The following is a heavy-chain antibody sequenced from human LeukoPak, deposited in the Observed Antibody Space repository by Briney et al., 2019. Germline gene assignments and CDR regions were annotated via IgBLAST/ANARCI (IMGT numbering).Heavy chain of an antibody. Sequence: SETLSLTCTVSGGSISSNSYYWGWIRRPPGKGLEWIGSIYYSGSTYYNPSLKSRVTISVDTSKNQFSLKLSPVTAADTAVYYSARHGRYSGYDRAFDIWGQGTMVTVSS. CDR3: ARHGRYSGYDRAFDI. CDR1: GGSISSNSYY. V-gene: IGHV4-39*01. J-gene: IGHJ3*02. CDR2: IYYSGST. D-gene: IGHD5-12*01.